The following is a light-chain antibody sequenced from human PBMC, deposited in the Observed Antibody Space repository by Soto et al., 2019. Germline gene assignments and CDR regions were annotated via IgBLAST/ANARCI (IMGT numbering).Light chain of an antibody. CDR2: AAS. J-gene: IGKJ2*01. CDR1: QSISSY. V-gene: IGKV1-39*01. Sequence: DIPMTQSPSSLSASIGDRVTITCRASQSISSYLNWFQQKPGEAPKLLIQAASSLQSGVPSRFSGSGSETDFTLPINSLQPEDFAVYYCQQSYSAPVTFGQGTKL. CDR3: QQSYSAPVT.